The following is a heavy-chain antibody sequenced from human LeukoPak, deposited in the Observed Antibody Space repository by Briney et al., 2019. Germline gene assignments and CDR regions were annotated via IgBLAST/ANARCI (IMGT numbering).Heavy chain of an antibody. CDR2: IYYSGST. CDR3: ARDPSIAPFDY. Sequence: SETLSPTCTVSGGSIGSSSYYWGWIRQPPGKGLEWIGSIYYSGSTYYNPSLKSRVTISVDTSKNQFSLKLSSVTAADTAVYYCARDPSIAPFDYWGQGTLVTVSS. D-gene: IGHD6-6*01. V-gene: IGHV4-39*07. J-gene: IGHJ4*02. CDR1: GGSIGSSSYY.